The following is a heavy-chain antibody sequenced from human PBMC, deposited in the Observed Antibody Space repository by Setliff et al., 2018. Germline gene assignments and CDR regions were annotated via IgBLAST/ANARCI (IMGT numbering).Heavy chain of an antibody. CDR3: ARTSYDDIRGYYLPY. J-gene: IGHJ4*01. Sequence: PSETLSLTCAVYGGSFSGYYWSWIRQPPGKRLEWIGEIIHSGSTNYNPSLKSRVTISMDTSKNQFSLKVSSVTAADTAVYYCARTSYDDIRGYYLPYWGQGTLVTVSS. CDR2: IIHSGST. CDR1: GGSFSGYY. D-gene: IGHD3-16*01. V-gene: IGHV4-34*12.